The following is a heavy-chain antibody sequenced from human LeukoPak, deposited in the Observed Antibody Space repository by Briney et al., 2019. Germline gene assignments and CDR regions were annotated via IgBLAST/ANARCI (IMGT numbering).Heavy chain of an antibody. CDR2: ISDSGGST. D-gene: IGHD3-10*01. J-gene: IGHJ4*02. V-gene: IGHV3-23*01. CDR3: AKRGVVIRVILVGFHKEAYYFDS. CDR1: GITLSNYG. Sequence: GGSLRLSCAVSGITLSNYGMSWVRQAPGKGLEWVAGISDSGGSTKYADSVKGRFTISRDNCKNTLYLQMNSLRAEDTAVYFCAKRGVVIRVILVGFHKEAYYFDSWGQGALVTVSS.